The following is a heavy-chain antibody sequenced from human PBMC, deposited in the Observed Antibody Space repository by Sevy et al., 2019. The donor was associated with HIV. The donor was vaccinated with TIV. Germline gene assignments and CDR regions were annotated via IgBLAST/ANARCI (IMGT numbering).Heavy chain of an antibody. V-gene: IGHV3-23*01. J-gene: IGHJ3*02. CDR1: GFTFSSYA. D-gene: IGHD3-22*01. CDR3: ATATPYDSSGYYLWYDAFGI. CDR2: ISGSGGST. Sequence: GGSLRLSCAASGFTFSSYAMSWVRQAPGKGLEWVSAISGSGGSTYYADSVKGRFTISRDNSKNTLYLQMNSLRAEDSAVYYCATATPYDSSGYYLWYDAFGIWGQGTMVTVSS.